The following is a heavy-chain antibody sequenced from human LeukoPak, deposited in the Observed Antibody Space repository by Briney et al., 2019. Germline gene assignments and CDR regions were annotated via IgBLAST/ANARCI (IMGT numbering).Heavy chain of an antibody. CDR1: GGTFSSYA. J-gene: IGHJ5*02. D-gene: IGHD6-25*01. Sequence: SVKVSCKASGGTFSSYAISWVRQAPGQGLEWMGRIIPIFGIANYAQKFQGRVTITADKSTSTAYMELSSLRSEDTAVYYCARVSSSGVNGRDWFDPWGQGTLVTVSS. V-gene: IGHV1-69*04. CDR2: IIPIFGIA. CDR3: ARVSSSGVNGRDWFDP.